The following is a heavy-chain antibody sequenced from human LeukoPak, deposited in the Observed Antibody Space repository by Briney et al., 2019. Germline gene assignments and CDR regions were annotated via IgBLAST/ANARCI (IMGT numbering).Heavy chain of an antibody. D-gene: IGHD3-9*01. Sequence: QSGGSLRLSCAASGFTVSSNYMSWVRQAPGKGLEWVSVIYSGGSTYYAGSVKGRFTISRDNSKDTLYLQMNSLRAEDTAVYYCARDHEYYDILTGYYTSNAFDIWGQGTMVTVSS. CDR3: ARDHEYYDILTGYYTSNAFDI. CDR1: GFTVSSNY. J-gene: IGHJ3*02. V-gene: IGHV3-66*01. CDR2: IYSGGST.